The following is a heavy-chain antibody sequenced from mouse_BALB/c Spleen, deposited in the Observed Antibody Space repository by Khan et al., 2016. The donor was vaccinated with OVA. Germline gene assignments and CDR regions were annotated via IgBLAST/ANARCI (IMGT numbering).Heavy chain of an antibody. CDR1: GYTFTSYT. V-gene: IGHV1-4*01. Sequence: QVQLKQSGAELARPGASVTMSCKASGYTFTSYTMHWVKQRPGQGLEWIGYINPSSGYTNYTQKFKDQATLTADKSSRTAYMQLSSLTSEKSAVYYGERLRHYGDGAWLAYWGQGTLVTVSA. CDR2: INPSSGYT. CDR3: ERLRHYGDGAWLAY. D-gene: IGHD2-13*01. J-gene: IGHJ3*01.